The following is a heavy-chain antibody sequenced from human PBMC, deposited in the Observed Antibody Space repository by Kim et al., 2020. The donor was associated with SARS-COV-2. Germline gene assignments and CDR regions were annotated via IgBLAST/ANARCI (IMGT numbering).Heavy chain of an antibody. Sequence: SETLSLTCTVSGGSISSSSYYWGWIRQPPGKGLEWIGSIYYSGSTYYNPSLKSRVTISVDTSKNQFSLKLSSVTAADTAVYYCARQIRNPYYYDSSGGDWGQGTLVTVSS. CDR3: ARQIRNPYYYDSSGGD. J-gene: IGHJ4*02. D-gene: IGHD3-22*01. CDR2: IYYSGST. V-gene: IGHV4-39*01. CDR1: GGSISSSSYY.